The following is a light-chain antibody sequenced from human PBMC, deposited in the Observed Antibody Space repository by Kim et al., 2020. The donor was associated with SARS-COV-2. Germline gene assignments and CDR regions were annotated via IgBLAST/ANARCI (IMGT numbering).Light chain of an antibody. V-gene: IGKV3-20*01. J-gene: IGKJ1*01. CDR2: DAA. Sequence: SWSPGEGATLSCRASHSIGISLAWYQQTRGQAPRLLIYDAAIRATGIPDRFSGSGSGTDFTLTINRLEPEDFAVYYCHHYGSIWTFGQGTKVDIK. CDR3: HHYGSIWT. CDR1: HSIGIS.